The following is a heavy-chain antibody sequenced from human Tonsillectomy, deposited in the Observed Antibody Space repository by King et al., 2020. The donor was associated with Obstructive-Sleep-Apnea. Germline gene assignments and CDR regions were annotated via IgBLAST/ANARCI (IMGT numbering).Heavy chain of an antibody. CDR1: GFTFSSYA. CDR3: AETPDYYDTSGYFHY. J-gene: IGHJ4*02. CDR2: ISGSGGTT. D-gene: IGHD3-22*01. Sequence: VQLVESGGGLEQPGGSLRLSCAASGFTFSSYAMSWVRQAQGKGLEWVSGISGSGGTTYYADSGKGRFTISRDNSKDTLYLQMTSLRAEDTAVYYCAETPDYYDTSGYFHYWGQGTLVTVSS. V-gene: IGHV3-23*04.